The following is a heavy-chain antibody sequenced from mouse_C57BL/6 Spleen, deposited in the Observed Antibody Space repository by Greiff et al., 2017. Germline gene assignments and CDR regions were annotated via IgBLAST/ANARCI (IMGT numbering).Heavy chain of an antibody. CDR1: GYTFTSYW. Sequence: QVQLQQSGAELAKPGASVKLSCKASGYTFTSYWMHWVNQRPGQGLDWIGYINPSSGYTKYNQKFKDKATLTADKSSSTAYMQLSSLTYEDSAVYYCAPDYYGSSPFDYWGQGATRTVSS. V-gene: IGHV1-7*01. D-gene: IGHD1-1*01. J-gene: IGHJ2*01. CDR2: INPSSGYT. CDR3: APDYYGSSPFDY.